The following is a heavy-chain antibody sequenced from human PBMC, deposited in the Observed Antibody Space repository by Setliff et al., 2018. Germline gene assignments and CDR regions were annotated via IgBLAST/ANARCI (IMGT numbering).Heavy chain of an antibody. CDR1: GYTFSESI. D-gene: IGHD2-8*01. CDR3: LRLVRYCSRTACQRTSGDEV. V-gene: IGHV1-18*01. CDR2: IAVYTGKT. J-gene: IGHJ4*01. Sequence: ASVKVSCKASGYTFSESIVSWVRQAPGQGLEWMGWIAVYTGKTYSAQKFQGRLTMTTDKSTSMAYLDLRVLRLDDTAIYFCLRLVRYCSRTACQRTSGDEVWGQGTLVTVS.